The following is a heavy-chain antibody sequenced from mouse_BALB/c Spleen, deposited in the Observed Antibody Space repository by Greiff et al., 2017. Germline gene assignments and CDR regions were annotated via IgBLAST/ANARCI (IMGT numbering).Heavy chain of an antibody. J-gene: IGHJ2*01. CDR1: GFNIKDTY. Sequence: EVKLMESGAELVKPGASVKLSCTASGFNIKDTYMHWVKQRPEQGLEWIGRIDPANGNTKYDPKFQGKATITADTSSNTAYLQLSSLTSEDTAVYYCAHYGMDYWGQGTTLTVSS. CDR3: AHYGMDY. D-gene: IGHD1-1*01. CDR2: IDPANGNT. V-gene: IGHV14-3*02.